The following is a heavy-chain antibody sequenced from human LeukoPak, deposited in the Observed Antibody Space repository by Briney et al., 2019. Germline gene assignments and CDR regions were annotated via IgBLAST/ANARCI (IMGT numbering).Heavy chain of an antibody. V-gene: IGHV3-66*01. J-gene: IGHJ3*02. D-gene: IGHD2-21*02. Sequence: PGGSLRLSCVVSGFXVSSNYISWVRQAPGKGLEWVSVIYSGGGTYYADSLKGRFTISRDNSKNTLYLQMNNLRAEDTAVYYCARDGTCGGACKGAFDIWAKGQWSPSLQ. CDR1: GFXVSSNY. CDR2: IYSGGGT. CDR3: ARDGTCGGACKGAFDI.